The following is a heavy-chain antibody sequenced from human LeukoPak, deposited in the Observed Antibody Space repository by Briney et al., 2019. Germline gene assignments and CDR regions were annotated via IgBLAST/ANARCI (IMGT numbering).Heavy chain of an antibody. D-gene: IGHD5-24*01. CDR3: ARDGRDDGRTWLRFDN. CDR2: TYFRSKWRS. CDR1: GDSVSSNSAA. Sequence: SQTLSLTCAISGDSVSSNSAAWNWIRQSPSRGLEWLGRTYFRSKWRSDYAESVKSRITFNADTSKNQFFLQMNSVTPEDTAVYYCARDGRDDGRTWLRFDNWGQGSLVTVSS. J-gene: IGHJ4*02. V-gene: IGHV6-1*01.